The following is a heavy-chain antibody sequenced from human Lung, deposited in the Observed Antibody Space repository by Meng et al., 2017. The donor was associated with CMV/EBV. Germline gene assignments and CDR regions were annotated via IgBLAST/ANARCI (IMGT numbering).Heavy chain of an antibody. CDR2: ISYDGSNK. V-gene: IGHV3-30*04. CDR3: ARAFYDSIFDGMDA. D-gene: IGHD3-22*01. CDR1: GFTFSSYA. Sequence: SCAASGFTFSSYAMHWVRQAPGKGLEWVAVISYDGSNKYYADSVKGRFTISRDNSKNTLYLQMNSLRAEDTAVYYCARAFYDSIFDGMDAWGQGTTVTVSS. J-gene: IGHJ6*02.